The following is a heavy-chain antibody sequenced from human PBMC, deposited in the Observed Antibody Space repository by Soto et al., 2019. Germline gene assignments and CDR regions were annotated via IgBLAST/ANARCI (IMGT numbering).Heavy chain of an antibody. CDR2: IYYSGST. CDR1: GGSISSGDYH. D-gene: IGHD3-22*01. J-gene: IGHJ4*02. CDR3: AREPQGFYYDGSGFENDY. Sequence: PSETLSLTCTVSGGSISSGDYHWSWIRQPPGKGLEWIGYIYYSGSTFYNPSLKSRVTMSVDTPKNQFSLHLSSVTAADTAVYYCAREPQGFYYDGSGFENDYWGQGALVTVSS. V-gene: IGHV4-30-4*01.